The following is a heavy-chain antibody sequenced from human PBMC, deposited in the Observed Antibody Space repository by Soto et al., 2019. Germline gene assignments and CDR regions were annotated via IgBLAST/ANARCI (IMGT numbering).Heavy chain of an antibody. J-gene: IGHJ1*01. CDR2: ISGSGGST. V-gene: IGHV3-23*01. CDR1: GFTFSSYA. CDR3: AKKVAGSEPFQH. D-gene: IGHD6-19*01. Sequence: EVQLLESGGGLVQPGGSLRLSCAASGFTFSSYAMSWVRQAPGKGLEWVSAISGSGGSTYYADSVKGRFTISRDNYKNTLFLQMNSLRAEDTAVYYCAKKVAGSEPFQHWGQCTLVTVSS.